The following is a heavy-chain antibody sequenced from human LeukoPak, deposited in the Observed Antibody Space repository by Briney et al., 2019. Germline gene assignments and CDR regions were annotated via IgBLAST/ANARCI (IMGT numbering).Heavy chain of an antibody. V-gene: IGHV1-69*13. D-gene: IGHD3-3*01. Sequence: SVKVSCKASGGTFSSYAISWVRQAPGQGLEWMGGIIPIFGTGNYAQKFQGRVTITADESTSTAYMELSSLRSEDTAVYYCAREGGYRHKTASITIFGVVTEPFDYWGQGTLVTVSS. J-gene: IGHJ4*02. CDR3: AREGGYRHKTASITIFGVVTEPFDY. CDR2: IIPIFGTG. CDR1: GGTFSSYA.